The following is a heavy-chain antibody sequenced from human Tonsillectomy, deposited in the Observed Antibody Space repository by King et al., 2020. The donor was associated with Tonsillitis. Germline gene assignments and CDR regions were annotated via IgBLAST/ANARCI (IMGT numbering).Heavy chain of an antibody. V-gene: IGHV1-69*01. CDR3: SRAHSSGYWADNYYMDV. CDR1: GGSFSSYA. D-gene: IGHD3-22*01. CDR2: IIPPFGTA. J-gene: IGHJ6*03. Sequence: VQLVQSGAEVKKPGSSVKVSCKASGGSFSSYAIRWVRQAPGQGLEWMGGIIPPFGTANYAQTFQGRVTITADESTSTAYMELSSLRSEDTAVYSCSRAHSSGYWADNYYMDVWGKGTTVTVSS.